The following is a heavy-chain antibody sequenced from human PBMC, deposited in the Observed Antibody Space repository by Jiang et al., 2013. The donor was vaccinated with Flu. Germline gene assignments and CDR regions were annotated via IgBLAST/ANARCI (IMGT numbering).Heavy chain of an antibody. CDR2: ISAYNGNT. CDR3: ARDRILLWFGESYPDAFDI. CDR1: GYTFTSYG. J-gene: IGHJ3*02. V-gene: IGHV1-18*01. Sequence: SGAEVKKPGASVKVSCKASGYTFTSYGISWVRQAPGQGLEWMGWISAYNGNTNYAQKLQGRVTMTTDTSTSTAYMELRSLRSDDTAVYYCARDRILLWFGESYPDAFDIWGQGTMVTVSS. D-gene: IGHD3-10*01.